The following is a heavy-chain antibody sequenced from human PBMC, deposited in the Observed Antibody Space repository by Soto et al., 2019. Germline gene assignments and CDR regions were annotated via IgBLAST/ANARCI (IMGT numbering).Heavy chain of an antibody. J-gene: IGHJ4*02. D-gene: IGHD6-19*01. Sequence: SETLSLTCTVSGGSISSYYWSWIRQPPGKGLEWIGYIYYSGSTNYNPSLKSRVTISVDTSKNQFSLKLSSVTAADTAVYYCARVDEDSSGWPRFDYWGQGTLVTVSS. CDR1: GGSISSYY. V-gene: IGHV4-59*01. CDR3: ARVDEDSSGWPRFDY. CDR2: IYYSGST.